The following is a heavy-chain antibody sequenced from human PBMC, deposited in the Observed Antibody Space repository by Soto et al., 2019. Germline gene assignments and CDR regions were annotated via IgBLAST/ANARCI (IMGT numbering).Heavy chain of an antibody. CDR3: ARAAGGTKSYYGMDV. D-gene: IGHD6-13*01. V-gene: IGHV3-33*01. CDR2: IWYDGSNK. CDR1: GFTFSSYG. J-gene: IGHJ6*02. Sequence: QVQVVESGGGVVQPGRSLRLSCAASGFPASGFTFSSYGMHWVHQAPGKGLEWVAVIWYDGSNKYYADSVKGRFTISRDNSKNTLYLQMNSLRAEDTAVYYCARAAGGTKSYYGMDVWGQGTTVTVSS.